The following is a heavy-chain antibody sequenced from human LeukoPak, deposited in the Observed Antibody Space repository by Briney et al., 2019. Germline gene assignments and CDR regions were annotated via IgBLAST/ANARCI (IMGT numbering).Heavy chain of an antibody. Sequence: SETLSLTCAVYGGSFSGYYWSWIRQPPGKGLEWIGEINHSGSTNYNPSLKSRVTISVDTSKNQFSLKLSSVTAADTAVYYCARDPIPYDYVWGSYRSYAFDIWGQGTMVTVSS. CDR2: INHSGST. CDR1: GGSFSGYY. J-gene: IGHJ3*02. V-gene: IGHV4-34*01. D-gene: IGHD3-16*02. CDR3: ARDPIPYDYVWGSYRSYAFDI.